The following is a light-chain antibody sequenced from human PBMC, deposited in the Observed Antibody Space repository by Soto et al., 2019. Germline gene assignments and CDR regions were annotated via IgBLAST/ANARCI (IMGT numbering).Light chain of an antibody. CDR2: GAA. J-gene: IGKJ3*01. CDR1: ENVYIKS. Sequence: EIVLTQSPGTLSLSPGEGATLSCRASENVYIKSLAWYHQKPGQPPRLLIYGAATRASAFPDRFSGSGSGADFTIPITGLEPEDFAVYYCQQSGTSPLTFCHGTRVD. V-gene: IGKV3-20*01. CDR3: QQSGTSPLT.